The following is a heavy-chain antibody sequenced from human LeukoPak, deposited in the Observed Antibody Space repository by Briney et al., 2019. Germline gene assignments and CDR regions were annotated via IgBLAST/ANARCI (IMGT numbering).Heavy chain of an antibody. D-gene: IGHD6-19*01. J-gene: IGHJ6*03. V-gene: IGHV3-74*01. Sequence: GGSLRLSCAASGFTFSSYWMHWVRQAPGKGLVWVSRINSDGSSTSYADSVKGRFTISRDNAKNTLYLQMNSLRAEDTAVYYCARDHLSSGSSPDYYYYYYMDVWGKGTTVTVSS. CDR1: GFTFSSYW. CDR3: ARDHLSSGSSPDYYYYYYMDV. CDR2: INSDGSST.